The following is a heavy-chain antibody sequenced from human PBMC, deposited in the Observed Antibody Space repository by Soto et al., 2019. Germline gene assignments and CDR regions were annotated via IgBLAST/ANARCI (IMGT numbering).Heavy chain of an antibody. V-gene: IGHV1-3*01. D-gene: IGHD1-26*01. Sequence: ASVKVSCKASGYTFTNYAMHWVRQAPGQRLEWMGWINAGNGNTKYSQNFQGRVTITRDTSASTAYMELSSLRSEDTAVYYCARGRSLYWYFDLWGRGTLLTVSS. CDR3: ARGRSLYWYFDL. CDR1: GYTFTNYA. J-gene: IGHJ2*01. CDR2: INAGNGNT.